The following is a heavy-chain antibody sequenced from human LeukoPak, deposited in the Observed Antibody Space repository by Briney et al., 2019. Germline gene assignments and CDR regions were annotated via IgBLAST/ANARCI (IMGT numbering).Heavy chain of an antibody. CDR3: ARVLGVVPAAHVDY. CDR1: GGSISSYY. D-gene: IGHD2-2*01. J-gene: IGHJ4*02. CDR2: IYYSRST. Sequence: PSETLSLTCTVSGGSISSYYWSWIRQPPGKGLEWIGYIYYSRSTNYNPSLKSRVTISVDTSKNQFSLKLSSVTAADTAVYYCARVLGVVPAAHVDYWGQGTLVTVSS. V-gene: IGHV4-59*01.